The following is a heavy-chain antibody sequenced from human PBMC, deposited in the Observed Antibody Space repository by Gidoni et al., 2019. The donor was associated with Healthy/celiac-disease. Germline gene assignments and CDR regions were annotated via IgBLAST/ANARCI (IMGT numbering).Heavy chain of an antibody. CDR2: ISWNSGSI. CDR3: AKGHKEFGELSTYYYGMDV. V-gene: IGHV3-9*01. J-gene: IGHJ6*02. CDR1: GFTFDDYA. Sequence: EVQLVESGGGLVQPGRSLRLSCAASGFTFDDYAIHWVRQATGKGLEWVSCISWNSGSIGYADSVKGRFTISRDNAKNSLYLQMNSLRAEDTALYYCAKGHKEFGELSTYYYGMDVWGQGTTVTVSS. D-gene: IGHD3-10*01.